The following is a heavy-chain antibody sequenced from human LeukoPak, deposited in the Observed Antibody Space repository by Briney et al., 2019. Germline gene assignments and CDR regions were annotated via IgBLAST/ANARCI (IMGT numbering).Heavy chain of an antibody. D-gene: IGHD2/OR15-2a*01. CDR3: SRFVTVPGNPQDY. V-gene: IGHV3-7*01. J-gene: IGHJ4*02. Sequence: PGGSLRLSCAASGFTFSSYWVSWVRLAPGEGLEWVANINQDGSEKYYVDSVKGRFTISRDNAKNSLYLQMNSLRAEDTAVYYCSRFVTVPGNPQDYWGQGTLVTVSS. CDR1: GFTFSSYW. CDR2: INQDGSEK.